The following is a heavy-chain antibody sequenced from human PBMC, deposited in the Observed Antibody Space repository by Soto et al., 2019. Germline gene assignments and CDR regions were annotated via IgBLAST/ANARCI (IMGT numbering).Heavy chain of an antibody. CDR1: GCSFSRYW. D-gene: IGHD1-1*01. CDR2: IKRDGSET. J-gene: IGHJ2*01. Sequence: EVQLVESGGGLVQPGGSLRLSCAASGCSFSRYWMSWVRQAPGQGLERVANIKRDGSETYYVDSVKGRFTISRDNAKNYLYRQLTSRRTEDTAVYYCVRRDTTVVVYWCFELWGRGTLVTVSS. V-gene: IGHV3-7*01. CDR3: VRRDTTVVVYWCFEL.